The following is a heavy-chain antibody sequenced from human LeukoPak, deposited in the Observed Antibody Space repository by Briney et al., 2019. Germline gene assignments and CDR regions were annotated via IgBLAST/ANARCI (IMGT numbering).Heavy chain of an antibody. CDR2: INHSGST. Sequence: SETLSLTCAVYGGSFSGYYWSWIRQPPGKGLEWIGEINHSGSTNCNPSLKSRVTISVDTSKNQFSLKLSSVTAADTAVYYCASTHYDSSGYYYAPGHLYYFDYWGQGTLVTVSS. D-gene: IGHD3-22*01. CDR3: ASTHYDSSGYYYAPGHLYYFDY. J-gene: IGHJ4*02. CDR1: GGSFSGYY. V-gene: IGHV4-34*01.